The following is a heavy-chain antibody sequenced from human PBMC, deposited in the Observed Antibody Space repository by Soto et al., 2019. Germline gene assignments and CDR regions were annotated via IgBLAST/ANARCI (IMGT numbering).Heavy chain of an antibody. CDR2: INHSGST. Sequence: KLPETLSLTCAVSGGSFSGYYWSWIRQPPGKGLEWIGEINHSGSTNYNPSLKCRVTISVDTSKNQFSLKLSSVTAADTAVYYCARSPRGWLAIDYWGQGTLVTVSS. J-gene: IGHJ4*02. D-gene: IGHD6-19*01. CDR1: GGSFSGYY. V-gene: IGHV4-34*01. CDR3: ARSPRGWLAIDY.